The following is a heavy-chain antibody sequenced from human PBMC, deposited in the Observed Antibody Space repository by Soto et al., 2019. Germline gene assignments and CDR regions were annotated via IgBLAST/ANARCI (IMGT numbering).Heavy chain of an antibody. V-gene: IGHV1-18*01. CDR3: ARGEYGGNSETYYYGMDV. Sequence: GASVKVSCKASGYTYTSYGISWVRQAPGQGIERMGRISAYNVNTNYAQTLQGRVTMTTDTSTSIAYMELRILRSDDTALYFFARGEYGGNSETYYYGMDVWGQGTTVTVSS. CDR1: GYTYTSYG. CDR2: ISAYNVNT. D-gene: IGHD4-17*01. J-gene: IGHJ6*02.